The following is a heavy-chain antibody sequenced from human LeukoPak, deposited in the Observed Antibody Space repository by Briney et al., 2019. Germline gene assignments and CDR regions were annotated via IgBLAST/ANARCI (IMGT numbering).Heavy chain of an antibody. CDR1: GYTFTSYG. CDR2: ISAYNGNT. CDR3: ARDYCSGGSCPFDY. J-gene: IGHJ4*02. Sequence: ASVKVSCEASGYTFTSYGISWVRQAPGQGLEWMGWISAYNGNTNYAQKLQGRVTMTTDTSTSTAYMELRSLRSDDTAVYYCARDYCSGGSCPFDYWGQGTLVTVSS. V-gene: IGHV1-18*01. D-gene: IGHD2-15*01.